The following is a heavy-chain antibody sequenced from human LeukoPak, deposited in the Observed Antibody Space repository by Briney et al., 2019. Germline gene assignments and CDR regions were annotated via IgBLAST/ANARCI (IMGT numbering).Heavy chain of an antibody. D-gene: IGHD3-10*01. J-gene: IGHJ5*02. CDR2: ITSSSSYT. CDR3: ARDYGSGSYRRFDP. CDR1: GITFSNYN. Sequence: PGGSLRLSCAAPGITFSNYNMNWVRQAPGKGLEWISSITSSSSYTFYADSVKGRFTISRDNSKNTLYLQMNSLRAEDTAVYYCARDYGSGSYRRFDPWGQGTLVTVSS. V-gene: IGHV3-21*01.